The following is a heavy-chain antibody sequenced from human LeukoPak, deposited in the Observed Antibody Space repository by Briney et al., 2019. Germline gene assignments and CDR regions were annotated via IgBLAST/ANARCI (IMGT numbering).Heavy chain of an antibody. CDR3: ARDREYQLLRDAFDI. CDR1: GFTFSSYS. V-gene: IGHV3-21*01. CDR2: ISSSSSYI. Sequence: GGSLRLSCAASGFTFSSYSMNWVRQAPGKGLEWVSSISSSSSYIYYADSVKGRFTISRDNAKNSLYLQMNSLRAEDTAVYYCARDREYQLLRDAFDIWGQGTMVTVPS. J-gene: IGHJ3*02. D-gene: IGHD2-2*01.